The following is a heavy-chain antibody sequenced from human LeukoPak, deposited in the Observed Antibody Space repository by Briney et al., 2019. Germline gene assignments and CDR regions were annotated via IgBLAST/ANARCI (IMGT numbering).Heavy chain of an antibody. V-gene: IGHV3-48*01. J-gene: IGHJ3*02. Sequence: GGSLRLSCAASGFTFSSYSMNWVHQAPGKGLEWVSYISSSSSTIYYADSVKGRFTISRDNAKNSLYLQMNSLRAEDTAVYYCASRYCSSTSCYPDAFDIWGQGTMVTVSS. D-gene: IGHD2-2*01. CDR1: GFTFSSYS. CDR3: ASRYCSSTSCYPDAFDI. CDR2: ISSSSSTI.